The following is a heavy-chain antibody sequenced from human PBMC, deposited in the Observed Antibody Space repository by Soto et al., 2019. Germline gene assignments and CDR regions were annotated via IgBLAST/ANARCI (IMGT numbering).Heavy chain of an antibody. J-gene: IGHJ4*02. D-gene: IGHD3-3*01. Sequence: VQLVESGGGEVQPGRSLRLSCAASGFTFSSYAMHWVRQAPCKGLEWVAVISYDGSNKYYADSVKGRFTISRDNSKNTLYLQMNSLRAEDTAVYYCARAALITIFGVVMQNYFDYWGQGTLVTVSS. CDR3: ARAALITIFGVVMQNYFDY. CDR1: GFTFSSYA. CDR2: ISYDGSNK. V-gene: IGHV3-30-3*01.